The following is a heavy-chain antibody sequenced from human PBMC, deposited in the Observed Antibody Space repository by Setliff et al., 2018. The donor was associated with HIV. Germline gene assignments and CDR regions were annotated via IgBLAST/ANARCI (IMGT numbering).Heavy chain of an antibody. CDR2: FDPEDGET. Sequence: ASVKVSCKVSGYTLTELSMHWVRQAPGKGLEWMGGFDPEDGETIYAQKFQGRVTMTEDTSTDTAYMELSSLRSEDTAVYYCARDSPRQRVVDYYYYMDVWGKGTTVTVSS. J-gene: IGHJ6*03. CDR1: GYTLTELS. V-gene: IGHV1-24*01. D-gene: IGHD2-15*01. CDR3: ARDSPRQRVVDYYYYMDV.